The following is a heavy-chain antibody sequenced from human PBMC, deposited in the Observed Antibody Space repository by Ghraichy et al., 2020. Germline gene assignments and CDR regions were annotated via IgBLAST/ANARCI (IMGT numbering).Heavy chain of an antibody. CDR3: ARGYSYGYDQNTLGLNY. Sequence: ASVKVSCKASGYTFTSYDINWVRQATGQGLEWMGWMNPNSGNTGYAQKFQGRVTMTRNTSISTAYMELSSLRSEDTAVYYCARGYSYGYDQNTLGLNYWGQGTLVTVSS. CDR2: MNPNSGNT. D-gene: IGHD5-18*01. J-gene: IGHJ4*02. V-gene: IGHV1-8*01. CDR1: GYTFTSYD.